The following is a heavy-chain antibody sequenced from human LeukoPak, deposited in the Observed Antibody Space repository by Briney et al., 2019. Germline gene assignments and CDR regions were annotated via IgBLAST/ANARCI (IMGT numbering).Heavy chain of an antibody. CDR3: ARDYDILTGHYYFDY. V-gene: IGHV3-21*01. J-gene: IGHJ4*02. Sequence: GGSLRPSCAASGFTFSSYSMNWVRQAPGKGLEWVSSISSSSSYIYYADSVKGRFTISRDNAKNSLYLQMNSLRAEDTAVYYCARDYDILTGHYYFDYWGQGTLVTVSS. D-gene: IGHD3-9*01. CDR2: ISSSSSYI. CDR1: GFTFSSYS.